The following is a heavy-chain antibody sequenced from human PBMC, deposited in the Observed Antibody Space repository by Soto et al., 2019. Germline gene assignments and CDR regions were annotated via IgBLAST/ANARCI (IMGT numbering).Heavy chain of an antibody. V-gene: IGHV3-53*01. CDR3: ARGLTTYSGSPCVVY. D-gene: IGHD1-26*01. Sequence: EVQLVESGGGLIQPGGSLRLSCAASGFTVSSNYMSWVRQAPGKGLEWVSVIYSGGSTYYADSVKGRFTISRDTSKNTLYLQMNSLRAEDTDVYYCARGLTTYSGSPCVVYWGQGTLVTVSS. J-gene: IGHJ4*02. CDR1: GFTVSSNY. CDR2: IYSGGST.